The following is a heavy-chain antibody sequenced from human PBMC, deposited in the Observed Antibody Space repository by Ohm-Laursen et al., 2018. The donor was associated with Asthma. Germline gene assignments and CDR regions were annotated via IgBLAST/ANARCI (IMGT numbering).Heavy chain of an antibody. CDR2: LSAYNGNT. J-gene: IGHJ1*01. CDR3: ARAPDYYDSSGYAGGEYFQH. Sequence: ASVKASRQASGYTFTSYGISWVRQAPGQGLEWMGWLSAYNGNTNYAQKLQGRVTLTTDTSPSTAYMELRSLRSDDTAVYYCARAPDYYDSSGYAGGEYFQHWGQGTLVTVSS. CDR1: GYTFTSYG. D-gene: IGHD3-22*01. V-gene: IGHV1-18*01.